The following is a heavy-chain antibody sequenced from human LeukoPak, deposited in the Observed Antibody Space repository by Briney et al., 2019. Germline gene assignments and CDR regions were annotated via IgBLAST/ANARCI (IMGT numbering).Heavy chain of an antibody. D-gene: IGHD2-2*01. Sequence: PSETLSLTCTVSGGSISSYYWSWIRQPAGKGLEWIGSIFYSGSTSYNPSLKSRVNISVDTSKNQFSLKLSSVTASDTAVYYCANLNQIVVVPAANSWFDPWGQGTLVTVSS. CDR2: IFYSGST. J-gene: IGHJ5*02. V-gene: IGHV4-59*05. CDR1: GGSISSYY. CDR3: ANLNQIVVVPAANSWFDP.